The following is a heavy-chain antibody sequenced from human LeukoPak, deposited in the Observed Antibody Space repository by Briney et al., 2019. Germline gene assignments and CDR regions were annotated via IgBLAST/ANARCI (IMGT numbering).Heavy chain of an antibody. D-gene: IGHD3-22*01. Sequence: SETLSLTCAVYGGSFSGYHWSWIRQTPGKGLEWIGEIDPYGGSNYNPSLKSRVTISVDTSKNQFPLKLSSVTAADTAVYYCARLAGGGYYDSSGYYYYYYYMDVWGKGTTVTISS. CDR1: GGSFSGYH. CDR3: ARLAGGGYYDSSGYYYYYYYMDV. CDR2: IDPYGGS. V-gene: IGHV4-34*01. J-gene: IGHJ6*03.